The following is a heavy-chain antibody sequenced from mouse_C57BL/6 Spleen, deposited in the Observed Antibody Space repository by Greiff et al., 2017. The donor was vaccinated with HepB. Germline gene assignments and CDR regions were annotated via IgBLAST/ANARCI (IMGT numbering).Heavy chain of an antibody. Sequence: EVMLVESGGGLVQPKGSLKLSCAASGFSFNTYAMNWVRQAPGKGLEWVARIRSKSNNYATYYADSVKDRFTISRDDSESMLYLQMNNLKTEDTAMYYCVRQGVVDVYYAMDYWGQGTSVTVSS. J-gene: IGHJ4*01. V-gene: IGHV10-1*01. CDR2: IRSKSNNYAT. CDR3: VRQGVVDVYYAMDY. CDR1: GFSFNTYA. D-gene: IGHD1-1*01.